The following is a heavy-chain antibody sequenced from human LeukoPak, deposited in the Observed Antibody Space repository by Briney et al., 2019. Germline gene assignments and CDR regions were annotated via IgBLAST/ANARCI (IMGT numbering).Heavy chain of an antibody. D-gene: IGHD1-14*01. J-gene: IGHJ4*02. Sequence: PSETLSLTCAVYGGSSSGYYWSWIRQPPGKGLEWIGEINHSGSTNYNPSLKSRVTISVDTSKNQFSLKLSSVTAADTAVYYCASEPLDYWGQGTLVTVSS. V-gene: IGHV4-34*01. CDR2: INHSGST. CDR3: ASEPLDY. CDR1: GGSSSGYY.